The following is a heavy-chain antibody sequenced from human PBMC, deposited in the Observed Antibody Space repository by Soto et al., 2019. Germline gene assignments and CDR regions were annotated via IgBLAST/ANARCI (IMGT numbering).Heavy chain of an antibody. J-gene: IGHJ5*02. D-gene: IGHD3-22*01. CDR3: ARARLGYDSSGYYYSNWFDP. CDR2: IYHSGST. CDR1: GGSISNGGYS. V-gene: IGHV4-30-2*01. Sequence: SETLSLSYAVSGGSISNGGYSWSWIRQPPGKGLEWIGYIYHSGSTYYNPSLKSRVTISVDRSKNQFSLKLSSVTAADTAVYYCARARLGYDSSGYYYSNWFDPWGQGTLVTVSS.